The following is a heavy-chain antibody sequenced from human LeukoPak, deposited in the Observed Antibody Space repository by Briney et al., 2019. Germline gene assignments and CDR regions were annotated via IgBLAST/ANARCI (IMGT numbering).Heavy chain of an antibody. CDR3: SRETPTNYEYVWGTSGGVFNY. CDR2: IRPGDRST. V-gene: IGHV1-46*01. Sequence: GASVKVSCKPSGYTLINHYIHCVRQAPGQGLEWMRVIRPGDRSTSYAQKFQGRVSVTSDTSTSTAYMELSSLRSEGTAVYYCSRETPTNYEYVWGTSGGVFNYWGQGTLVTVSS. CDR1: GYTLINHY. D-gene: IGHD3-16*01. J-gene: IGHJ4*02.